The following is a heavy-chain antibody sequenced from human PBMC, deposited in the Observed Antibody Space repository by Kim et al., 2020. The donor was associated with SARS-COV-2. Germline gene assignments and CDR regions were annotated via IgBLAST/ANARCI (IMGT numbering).Heavy chain of an antibody. CDR3: ARIQCYCTRTSCQAAYFDP. J-gene: IGHJ4*02. CDR2: IDWDDDK. V-gene: IGHV2-70*11. Sequence: SGPTLVNPTQTLTLTCTFSGFSLSSRGMCVSWIRQPPGKALEWLARIDWDDDKYYSTSLKTRLTISKDTSKNQVVLTMTNMDPVDTATYFYARIQCYCTRTSCQAAYFDPWGQGTLVTVSS. D-gene: IGHD2-2*01. CDR1: GFSLSSRGMC.